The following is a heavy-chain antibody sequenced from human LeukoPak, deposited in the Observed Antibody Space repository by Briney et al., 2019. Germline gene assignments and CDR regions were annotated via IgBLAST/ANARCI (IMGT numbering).Heavy chain of an antibody. Sequence: QSGGSLRLSCAASGFTFSRYEMNWVRQAPGKGLERVSYINSRGRTMYYADSVKGRFTISRDNAKNPLYLQMNSLRAEDTAVYYCARDFYDTVYDAFDIWGQGTMVTVSS. J-gene: IGHJ3*02. CDR2: INSRGRTM. D-gene: IGHD5/OR15-5a*01. V-gene: IGHV3-48*03. CDR3: ARDFYDTVYDAFDI. CDR1: GFTFSRYE.